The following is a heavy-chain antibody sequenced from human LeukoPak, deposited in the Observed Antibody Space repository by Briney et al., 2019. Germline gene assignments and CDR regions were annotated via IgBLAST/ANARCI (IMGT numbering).Heavy chain of an antibody. Sequence: PSETLSLTCSVSGGSISGYYWSWIRQPPGKGLEWIGYIYYSGRTNLNPSLKSRVTISVDTSKNQFSLKLSSVTAADTAVYYCARQKVVGDVYFDYWGQGTLVTVSS. CDR2: IYYSGRT. CDR3: ARQKVVGDVYFDY. J-gene: IGHJ4*02. D-gene: IGHD2-15*01. V-gene: IGHV4-59*08. CDR1: GGSISGYY.